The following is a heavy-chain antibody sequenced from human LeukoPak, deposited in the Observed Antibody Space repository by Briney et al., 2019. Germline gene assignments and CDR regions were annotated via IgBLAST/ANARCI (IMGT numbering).Heavy chain of an antibody. D-gene: IGHD3-9*01. CDR3: ARSTGSSLTNMDV. Sequence: SETLPLTCTLSGGSISSGRDYWSWIRQPAGKGLEWIGRIYASGGTNYNPSLKGRVAMSVETSKNQFSLELNSVTAADTAVYYCARSTGSSLTNMDVWGKGTTVTVSS. V-gene: IGHV4-61*02. J-gene: IGHJ6*03. CDR1: GGSISSGRDY. CDR2: IYASGGT.